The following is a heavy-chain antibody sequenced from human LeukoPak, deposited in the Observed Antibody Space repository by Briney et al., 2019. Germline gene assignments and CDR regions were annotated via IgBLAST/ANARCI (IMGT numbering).Heavy chain of an antibody. CDR3: ARDQRVGYSSSWYGGACDI. J-gene: IGHJ3*02. V-gene: IGHV3-33*01. CDR1: GFTFSSYG. D-gene: IGHD6-13*01. CDR2: IWYDGSNK. Sequence: GGSLRLSCAASGFTFSSYGMHWVRQAPGKGLEWVAVIWYDGSNKYYADSVKGRFTISRDNSKNTLYLQMNSLRAEDTAVYYCARDQRVGYSSSWYGGACDIWGQGTMVTVSS.